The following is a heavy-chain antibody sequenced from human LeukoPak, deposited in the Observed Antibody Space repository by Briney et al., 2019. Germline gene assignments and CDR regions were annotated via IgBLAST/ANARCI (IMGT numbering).Heavy chain of an antibody. CDR2: INPNSGGT. V-gene: IGHV1-2*02. Sequence: ASVKVSCKASGYTFTNYDISWVRQAPGQGLEWMGWINPNSGGTSYAQKFQGRVTMTRDTSISTAYMELSRLRSDDTAVYYCARAPAARPYYYGMDVWGQGTTVTVSS. D-gene: IGHD6-6*01. CDR1: GYTFTNYD. CDR3: ARAPAARPYYYGMDV. J-gene: IGHJ6*02.